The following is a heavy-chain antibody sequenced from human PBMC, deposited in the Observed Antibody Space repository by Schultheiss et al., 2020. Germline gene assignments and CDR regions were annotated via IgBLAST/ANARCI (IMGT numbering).Heavy chain of an antibody. CDR1: GGSFSGYY. V-gene: IGHV4-34*01. D-gene: IGHD3-9*01. Sequence: SQTLSLTCAVYGGSFSGYYWSWIRQPPGKGLEWIGYIYYSGSTYYNPSLKSRVTISVDTSKNQFSLKLSSVTAADTAVYYCARGDYDILTGYAGPADYWGQG. CDR3: ARGDYDILTGYAGPADY. J-gene: IGHJ4*02. CDR2: IYYSGST.